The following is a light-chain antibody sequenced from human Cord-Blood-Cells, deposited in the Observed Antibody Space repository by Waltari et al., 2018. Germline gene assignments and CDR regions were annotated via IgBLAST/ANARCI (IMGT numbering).Light chain of an antibody. Sequence: DIKMTKSPSTLPASVGDRVTITCRASQSISSWLAWYQQKPGKAPKLLIYKASSLESGVPSRFSGSGSGTEFTLTISSLQPDDFATYYCQQYNSYWTFGQGTKVEIK. CDR3: QQYNSYWT. V-gene: IGKV1-5*03. CDR1: QSISSW. J-gene: IGKJ1*01. CDR2: KAS.